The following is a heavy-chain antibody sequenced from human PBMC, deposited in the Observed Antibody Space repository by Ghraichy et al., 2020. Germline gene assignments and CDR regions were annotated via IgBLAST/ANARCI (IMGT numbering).Heavy chain of an antibody. CDR2: ISWNSGSI. D-gene: IGHD5-24*01. CDR3: ARDGRWLQYDGDLDY. Sequence: GGSLRLSCAASGFTFDDYAMHWVRQAPGKGLEWVSVISWNSGSIGYADSVKGRFTISRDNAKNSLYLQMNSLRAEDTALYYCARDGRWLQYDGDLDYWGQGTLGTRSS. CDR1: GFTFDDYA. V-gene: IGHV3-9*01. J-gene: IGHJ4*02.